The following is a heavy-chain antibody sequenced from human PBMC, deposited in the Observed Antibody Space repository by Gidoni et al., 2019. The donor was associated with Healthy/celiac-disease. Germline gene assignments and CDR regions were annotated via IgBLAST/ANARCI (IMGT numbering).Heavy chain of an antibody. Sequence: VRQPPGKGLEWIGEIYHSGSTNYNPSLKSRVTISVDKSKNQFSLKLSSVTAADTAVYYCARGNRSRPFGYFDYWGQGTLVTVSS. V-gene: IGHV4-4*02. J-gene: IGHJ4*02. CDR2: IYHSGST. CDR3: ARGNRSRPFGYFDY. D-gene: IGHD3-16*01.